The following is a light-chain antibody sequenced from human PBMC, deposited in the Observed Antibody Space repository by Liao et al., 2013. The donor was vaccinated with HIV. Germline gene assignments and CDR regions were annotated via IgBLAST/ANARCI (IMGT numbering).Light chain of an antibody. Sequence: SYELTQPPSVSVSPGQTASIICSGDKLGDKYACWYQQKPGQSPVVVIYQDNKRPSGIPERFSGSSSGTTVTLTISGAQVEDEADYYCYSAADNMEVFGGGTKLTVL. CDR3: YSAADNMEV. CDR1: KLGDKY. V-gene: IGLV3-1*01. J-gene: IGLJ2*01. CDR2: QDN.